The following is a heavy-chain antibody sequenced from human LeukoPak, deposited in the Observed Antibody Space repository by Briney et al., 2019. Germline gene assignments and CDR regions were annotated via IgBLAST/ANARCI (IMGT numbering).Heavy chain of an antibody. V-gene: IGHV3-7*01. J-gene: IGHJ6*03. CDR2: INQDGGTT. Sequence: GGSLRLSCAASGFTFSSPWMSWVRQAPGRGPEWVANINQDGGTTYYVASVEGRFTISRDNAKNSLSLQMSSLRAEDTAVYYCTKDRQGPNQYHMDVWGKGTTVTVSS. CDR1: GFTFSSPW. CDR3: TKDRQGPNQYHMDV.